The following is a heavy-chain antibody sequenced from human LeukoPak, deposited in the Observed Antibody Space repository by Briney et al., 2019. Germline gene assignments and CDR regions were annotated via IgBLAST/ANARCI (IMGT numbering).Heavy chain of an antibody. Sequence: GGSLRLSCAASGFTFSTYTMNWVRQAPGKGLEWISYISTDGDTMYYADSVKGRFTISRDNAKNSLYLQMNSLRAEDTAVYYCARDLTVGEYWGQGTLVTVSS. V-gene: IGHV3-48*01. CDR1: GFTFSTYT. CDR2: ISTDGDTM. J-gene: IGHJ4*02. CDR3: ARDLTVGEY. D-gene: IGHD3-16*01.